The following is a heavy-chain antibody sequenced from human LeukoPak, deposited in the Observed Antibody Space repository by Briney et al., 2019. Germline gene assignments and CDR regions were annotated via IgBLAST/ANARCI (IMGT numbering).Heavy chain of an antibody. Sequence: PSETLSLTCAVYGGSFSGYYWSWIRQPPGKGLEWIGEINHSGSTNYNPSLKSRVTISVDTSKNQFSLKLSSVTAADTAVYYCARETLTWFDPWGQGTLVTVSS. J-gene: IGHJ5*02. V-gene: IGHV4-34*01. CDR3: ARETLTWFDP. CDR2: INHSGST. CDR1: GGSFSGYY.